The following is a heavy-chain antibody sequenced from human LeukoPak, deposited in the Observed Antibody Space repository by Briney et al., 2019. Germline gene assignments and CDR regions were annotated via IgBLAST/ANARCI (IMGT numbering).Heavy chain of an antibody. J-gene: IGHJ3*02. CDR1: GFTVSSNY. D-gene: IGHD3-22*01. CDR2: IYKCGST. V-gene: IGHV3-66*01. CDR3: ARDRVYYYDSSGYYLDAFDI. Sequence: GGSLRLSCAASGFTVSSNYMSWVRQAPGKGLEWVSVIYKCGSTYYADSVKGRFTISRDNSKNTLYLQMNSLRAEDTAVYYCARDRVYYYDSSGYYLDAFDIWGQGTMVSVSS.